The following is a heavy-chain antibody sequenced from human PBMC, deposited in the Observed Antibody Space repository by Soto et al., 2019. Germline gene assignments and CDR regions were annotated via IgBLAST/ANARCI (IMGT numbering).Heavy chain of an antibody. J-gene: IGHJ6*02. V-gene: IGHV3-30*18. CDR3: AKDLDCGYDFKGDYCCGMDV. CDR2: ISYDGSNK. CDR1: GFTFSSYG. D-gene: IGHD5-12*01. Sequence: PGGSLRLSCAASGFTFSSYGMHWVRQAPGKGLEWVAVISYDGSNKYYADSVKGRFTISRDNSKNTLYLQMNSLRAEDTAVYYCAKDLDCGYDFKGDYCCGMDVWGQGTTVTVSS.